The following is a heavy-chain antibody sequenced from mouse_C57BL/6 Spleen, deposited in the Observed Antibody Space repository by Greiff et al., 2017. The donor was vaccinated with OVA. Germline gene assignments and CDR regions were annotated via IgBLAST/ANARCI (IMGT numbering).Heavy chain of an antibody. Sequence: EVMLVESGGGLVQPKGSLKLSCAASGFSFNTYAMNWVRQAPGKGLEWVARIRSKSNNYATYYADSVKDRFTISRDDSESMLYLQMNNLKTEDTAMYYGVRQNSNYLYYYAMDYWGQGTSVTVSS. CDR2: IRSKSNNYAT. D-gene: IGHD2-5*01. J-gene: IGHJ4*01. CDR3: VRQNSNYLYYYAMDY. V-gene: IGHV10-1*01. CDR1: GFSFNTYA.